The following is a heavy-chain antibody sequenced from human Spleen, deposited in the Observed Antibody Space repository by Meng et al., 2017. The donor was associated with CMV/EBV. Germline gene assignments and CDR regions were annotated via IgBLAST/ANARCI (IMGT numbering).Heavy chain of an antibody. D-gene: IGHD6-13*01. Sequence: GESLKISCAASGFTFSSYAMHWVRQAPGKGLEWVAVISFHGSNKYYADSVKGRFTISRDNSKNTLYLQVNSLRAEDTAIYYCAKGGGSWYLDSWGQGTLVTVSS. CDR1: GFTFSSYA. V-gene: IGHV3-30-3*01. J-gene: IGHJ4*02. CDR2: ISFHGSNK. CDR3: AKGGGSWYLDS.